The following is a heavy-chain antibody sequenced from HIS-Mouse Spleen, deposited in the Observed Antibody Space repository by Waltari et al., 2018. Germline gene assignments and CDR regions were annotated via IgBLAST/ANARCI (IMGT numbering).Heavy chain of an antibody. J-gene: IGHJ2*01. D-gene: IGHD6-13*01. CDR3: AREIPYSSSWYDWYFDL. CDR2: IYYSGSN. Sequence: QLQLQESGPGLVKPSETLSLTCTVSGGSISSSSYYWGLIRQPPGKGLERIGSIYYSGSNYYNPSLKSRVTISVDTSKNQFSLKLSSVTAADTAVYYCAREIPYSSSWYDWYFDLWGRGTLVTVSS. CDR1: GGSISSSSYY. V-gene: IGHV4-39*07.